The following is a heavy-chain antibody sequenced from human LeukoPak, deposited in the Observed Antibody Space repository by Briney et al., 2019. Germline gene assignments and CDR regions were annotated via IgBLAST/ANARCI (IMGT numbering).Heavy chain of an antibody. CDR3: ARDPRWLTPDCTSTSCYENDFDP. J-gene: IGHJ5*02. CDR1: GYSIGSGYQ. CDR2: IYHSGSA. V-gene: IGHV4-38-2*02. Sequence: SETLSLTCAVPGYSIGSGYQWAWIRQSPGKGLEWIGSIYHSGSAHYNPSLKSRVTISVETSKNQFSLKMYSVTAADTAVYYCARDPRWLTPDCTSTSCYENDFDPWGQGTLVTVSS. D-gene: IGHD2-2*01.